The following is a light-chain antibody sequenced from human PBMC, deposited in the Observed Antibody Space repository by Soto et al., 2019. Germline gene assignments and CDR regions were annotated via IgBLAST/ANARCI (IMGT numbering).Light chain of an antibody. J-gene: IGLJ2*01. CDR1: SSDVGGYNY. Sequence: HSALTQPASVSGSPGQSITISCTGTSSDVGGYNYVSWYQHHPGKAPKLIIYDVTNRPSGVSDRFSGSKSGNTASLTISGLQAEDEADYYCSSYTGSSTQVFGGGTKLTVL. CDR3: SSYTGSSTQV. CDR2: DVT. V-gene: IGLV2-14*03.